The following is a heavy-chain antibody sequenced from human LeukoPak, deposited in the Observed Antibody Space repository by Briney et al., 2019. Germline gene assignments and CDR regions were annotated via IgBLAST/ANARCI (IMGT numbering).Heavy chain of an antibody. CDR2: ISGSGGST. CDR3: VRDQFYAFDV. J-gene: IGHJ3*01. V-gene: IGHV3-23*01. CDR1: GFTFSSYA. Sequence: GGSLRLSCAASGFTFSSYAMSWVRQAPGKGLEWVSAISGSGGSTYYADSVKGRFTISTDSAKNSLYLQMNSLRDDDTAVYYCVRDQFYAFDVWGQGTMVTVSS.